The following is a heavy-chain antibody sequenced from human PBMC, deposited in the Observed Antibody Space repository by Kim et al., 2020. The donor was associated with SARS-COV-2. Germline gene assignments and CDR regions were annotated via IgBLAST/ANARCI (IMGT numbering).Heavy chain of an antibody. V-gene: IGHV4-59*01. CDR3: TRSEGRGSWHKFDY. D-gene: IGHD6-13*01. CDR2: IYYSGST. Sequence: SETLSLTCTVSSDSISSYYWSWIRQLPGKGLEWLGYIYYSGSTDYNPSLKSRVTISWDTSKNQVSLDVTSVSAADTAVYYCTRSEGRGSWHKFDYWGQGMRVPVSS. CDR1: SDSISSYY. J-gene: IGHJ4*02.